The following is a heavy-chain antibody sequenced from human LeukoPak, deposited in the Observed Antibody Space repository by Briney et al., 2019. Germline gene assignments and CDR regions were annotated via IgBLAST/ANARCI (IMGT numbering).Heavy chain of an antibody. CDR3: ARDSFLEWLWGQLGFDP. CDR2: INPNSGGT. V-gene: IGHV1-2*02. CDR1: GYTFTGYY. D-gene: IGHD3-3*01. Sequence: ASVKVSCKASGYTFTGYYMHWVRQAPGQGLEWMGWINPNSGGTNYAQKFQGRVTMTRDTSISTAYMELSRLRSDDTAVYYCARDSFLEWLWGQLGFDPWGQGTPVTVSS. J-gene: IGHJ5*02.